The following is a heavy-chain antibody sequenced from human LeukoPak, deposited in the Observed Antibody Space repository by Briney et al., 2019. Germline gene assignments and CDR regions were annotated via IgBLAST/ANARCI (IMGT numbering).Heavy chain of an antibody. V-gene: IGHV4-59*01. CDR2: IYYSGST. CDR3: ARDGLGDGRPFDY. Sequence: PAETLSLTCTVSGGSISSYYWSWIRQPPGKALEWIGYIYYSGSTNYNPSLKSRVTISVDTSKNQFSLNLTSVTAADTAVYYCARDGLGDGRPFDYWGQGTLVTVSS. CDR1: GGSISSYY. J-gene: IGHJ4*02. D-gene: IGHD1-26*01.